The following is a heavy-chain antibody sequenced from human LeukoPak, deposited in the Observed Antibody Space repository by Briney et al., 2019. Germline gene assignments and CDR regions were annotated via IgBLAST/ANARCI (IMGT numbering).Heavy chain of an antibody. CDR2: ISAYNGNT. Sequence: GASVKVSCKASGYTFTSYGISWVRQAPGQGLEWMGWISAYNGNTNYAQKLQGRVTMTTDTSTSTAYMELRSLRSDDTAVYYCARDAPYSSGWYGTGGFDPWGQGTLVTVSS. J-gene: IGHJ5*02. CDR1: GYTFTSYG. D-gene: IGHD6-19*01. CDR3: ARDAPYSSGWYGTGGFDP. V-gene: IGHV1-18*01.